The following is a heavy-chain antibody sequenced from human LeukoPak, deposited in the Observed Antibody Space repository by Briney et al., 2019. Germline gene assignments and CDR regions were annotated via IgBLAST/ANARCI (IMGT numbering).Heavy chain of an antibody. CDR2: INPNSGGT. Sequence: ASVTVSRKASGYTFTGYYMHWVRQAPGQGLEWMGWINPNSGGTNYAQKFQGRVTMTRDTSISTAYMELSRLRSDDTAVYYCARDDMYSTRSYTASGAGTLVTVSS. CDR1: GYTFTGYY. J-gene: IGHJ5*02. V-gene: IGHV1-2*02. D-gene: IGHD6-19*01. CDR3: ARDDMYSTRSYTA.